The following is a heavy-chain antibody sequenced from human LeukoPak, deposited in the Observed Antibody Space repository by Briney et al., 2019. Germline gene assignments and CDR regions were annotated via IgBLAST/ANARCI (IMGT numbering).Heavy chain of an antibody. J-gene: IGHJ4*02. CDR3: ARAEYYYYDSSVEASDY. CDR2: INTNTGNP. CDR1: GYTFTSYA. V-gene: IGHV7-4-1*02. Sequence: ASVKVSCKASGYTFTSYAMNWVRQAPGQGLEWMGWINTNTGNPTYAQGFTGRFDFSLDTSVSTAYLQISSLKAEDTAVYYCARAEYYYYDSSVEASDYWGQGTLVTVSS. D-gene: IGHD3-22*01.